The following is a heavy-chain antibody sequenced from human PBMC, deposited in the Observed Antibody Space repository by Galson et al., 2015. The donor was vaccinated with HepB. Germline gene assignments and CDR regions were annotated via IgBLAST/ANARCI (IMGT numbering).Heavy chain of an antibody. J-gene: IGHJ4*02. CDR3: TRHWRWEVYYFDY. Sequence: SLRLSCAASGFTFSGSAMHWVRQASGKGLEWVGRIRSKANSYATAYAASVKGRFTISRDDSKNTAYLQMNSLKTEDTAVYYCTRHWRWEVYYFDYWGQGTLVTVSS. CDR1: GFTFSGSA. V-gene: IGHV3-73*01. CDR2: IRSKANSYAT. D-gene: IGHD1-26*01.